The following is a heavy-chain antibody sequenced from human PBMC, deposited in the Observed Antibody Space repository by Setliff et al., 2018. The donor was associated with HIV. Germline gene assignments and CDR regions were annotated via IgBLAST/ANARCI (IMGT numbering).Heavy chain of an antibody. V-gene: IGHV4-61*02. CDR2: IYTSGTT. CDR3: AREFSSSSFDQ. CDR1: GGSISSGSYY. J-gene: IGHJ4*02. D-gene: IGHD6-6*01. Sequence: SETLSLTCTVSGGSISSGSYYWSWIRQPAGKGLEWIGRIYTSGTTFYNPSLKSRVSISVDTSRNEFSLKLTSVTAADTAVYYCAREFSSSSFDQWGQGTLVTVSS.